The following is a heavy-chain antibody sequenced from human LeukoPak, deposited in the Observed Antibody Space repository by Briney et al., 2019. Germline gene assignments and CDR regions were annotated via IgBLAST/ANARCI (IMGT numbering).Heavy chain of an antibody. CDR1: GFTFSSYA. J-gene: IGHJ5*02. CDR3: AKDPQGYRPLGDNWFDP. Sequence: GGSLRLSCAASGFTFSSYAMSWVRQAPGKGLEWVSAISGSGGSTYYADSVKGRFTISRDNSKNTLYLQMNSLRAEDTAVYYCAKDPQGYRPLGDNWFDPWGQGTLVTVSS. V-gene: IGHV3-23*01. CDR2: ISGSGGST. D-gene: IGHD1-26*01.